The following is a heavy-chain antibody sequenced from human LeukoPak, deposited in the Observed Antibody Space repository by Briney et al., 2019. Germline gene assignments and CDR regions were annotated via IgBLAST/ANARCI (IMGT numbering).Heavy chain of an antibody. Sequence: GGSLRLSCAASGYPFSEYSMNWVRQAPGKGLEWISYIGISSGNTKYADSVKGRFTVSGDNARNSLYLQMNSLRVEDTAVYYCARDHNYAFDNWGQGTLVTVSS. CDR1: GYPFSEYS. CDR2: IGISSGNT. D-gene: IGHD1-1*01. CDR3: ARDHNYAFDN. J-gene: IGHJ4*02. V-gene: IGHV3-11*06.